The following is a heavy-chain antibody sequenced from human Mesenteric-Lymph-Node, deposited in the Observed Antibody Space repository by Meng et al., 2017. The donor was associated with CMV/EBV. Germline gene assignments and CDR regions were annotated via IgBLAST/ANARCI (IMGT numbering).Heavy chain of an antibody. Sequence: GGSLRLSCAASGFTFSSYWMSWVRQAPGKGLEWVANIKQDGSEKYYVDSVKGRFTISRDNAKNSLYLQMNSLRAEDTAVYYCARDGKVAAAGPRDYYYGMDVWGQGTTVTVSS. V-gene: IGHV3-7*01. CDR3: ARDGKVAAAGPRDYYYGMDV. J-gene: IGHJ6*02. D-gene: IGHD6-13*01. CDR1: GFTFSSYW. CDR2: IKQDGSEK.